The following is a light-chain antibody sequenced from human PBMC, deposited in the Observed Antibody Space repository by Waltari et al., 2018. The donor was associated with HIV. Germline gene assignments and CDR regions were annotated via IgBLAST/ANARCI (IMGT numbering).Light chain of an antibody. CDR2: EVS. Sequence: QSALTQPASVSGSPGQSITISCTGTSSDVGGYNYVSWYQQHPGKAPKLMIYEVSNRPSGVSNRFSGSKSGNTASLTNEADYYCSSYTSSSILYVFGTGTKVTVL. CDR3: SSYTSSSILYV. J-gene: IGLJ1*01. V-gene: IGLV2-14*01. CDR1: SSDVGGYNY.